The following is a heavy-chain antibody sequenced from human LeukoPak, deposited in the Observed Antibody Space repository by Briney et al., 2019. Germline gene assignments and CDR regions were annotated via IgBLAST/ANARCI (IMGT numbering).Heavy chain of an antibody. D-gene: IGHD2-21*02. J-gene: IGHJ4*02. Sequence: PGGSLRLSCAASGFTFSSYSMNWVRQAPGKGLEWVSYISSSSSTIYYADSVKGRFTISRDNAKNSLYLQMNSLRAEDTAVYYCARDQPSYCGGDCYPKFDYWGQGTLVTVSS. CDR3: ARDQPSYCGGDCYPKFDY. CDR1: GFTFSSYS. V-gene: IGHV3-48*04. CDR2: ISSSSSTI.